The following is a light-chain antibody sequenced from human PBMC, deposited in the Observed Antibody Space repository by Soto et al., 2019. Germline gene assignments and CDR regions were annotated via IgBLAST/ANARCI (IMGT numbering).Light chain of an antibody. Sequence: DIQMTQSPSSLSASVGDRVTITCRASQSISSYLYWYQQKPGQAPKLLIYAASSLHSGVPSRFSGSGSGTVIPLTISRQQPEDLVNYYRQQSYSTPTFGGGTKVEIK. J-gene: IGKJ4*01. CDR1: QSISSY. V-gene: IGKV1-39*01. CDR2: AAS. CDR3: QQSYSTPT.